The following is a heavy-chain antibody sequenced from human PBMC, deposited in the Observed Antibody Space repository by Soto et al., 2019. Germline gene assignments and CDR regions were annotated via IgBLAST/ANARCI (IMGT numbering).Heavy chain of an antibody. CDR3: TTTRPGTNVFDN. CDR1: GITFSNAW. CDR2: IRSKTDGGTT. J-gene: IGHJ3*02. V-gene: IGHV3-15*01. Sequence: GGSLRLSCAASGITFSNAWMNWVRQAPGKGLEYIGRIRSKTDGGTTEYAAPVEGRFTISRDDSKNTLYLQMGGLKAEDTAVYYCTTTRPGTNVFDNWGQGTLVTVSS. D-gene: IGHD6-13*01.